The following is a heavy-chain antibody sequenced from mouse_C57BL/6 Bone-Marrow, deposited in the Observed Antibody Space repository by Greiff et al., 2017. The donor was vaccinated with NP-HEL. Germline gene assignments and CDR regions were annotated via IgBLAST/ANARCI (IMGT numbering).Heavy chain of an antibody. V-gene: IGHV7-3*01. D-gene: IGHD1-1*01. Sequence: EVQGVESGGGLVQPGGSLSLSCAASGFTFTDYYMSWVRQPPGKALEWLGFIRNKANGYTTEYSASVKGRFTISRDNSQSILYLQMNALRAEDSATYYCARFPLYGSSLWYFDVWGTGTTVTVSS. CDR3: ARFPLYGSSLWYFDV. CDR1: GFTFTDYY. CDR2: IRNKANGYTT. J-gene: IGHJ1*03.